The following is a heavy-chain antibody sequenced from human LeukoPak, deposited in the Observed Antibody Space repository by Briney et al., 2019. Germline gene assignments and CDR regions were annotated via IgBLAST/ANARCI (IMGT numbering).Heavy chain of an antibody. J-gene: IGHJ4*02. Sequence: SETLSLTCTVSGGSISNSHYYWGWIRQPPGKGLEWIAHISYSGSTYYNPSLRSRVTISVDTSKNQFSLKLASMTAADAAIFYCASVNYVDYGFDYWGQGTLVTVSP. CDR2: ISYSGST. D-gene: IGHD4-17*01. CDR1: GGSISNSHYY. V-gene: IGHV4-39*01. CDR3: ASVNYVDYGFDY.